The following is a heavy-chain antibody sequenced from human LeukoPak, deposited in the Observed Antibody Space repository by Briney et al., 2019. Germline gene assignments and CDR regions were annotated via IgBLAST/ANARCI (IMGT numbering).Heavy chain of an antibody. J-gene: IGHJ5*02. V-gene: IGHV1-2*02. CDR3: ARDGHSYGYGWFDP. Sequence: ASVKVSCKASVYTFTGYYMNWVRQAPGQGLEWMGWINPKSGGTKYAQKFQGRVTMTRDTSISTAYMELSRLRSDDTAVYYCARDGHSYGYGWFDPWGQGTLVTVSS. D-gene: IGHD5-18*01. CDR2: INPKSGGT. CDR1: VYTFTGYY.